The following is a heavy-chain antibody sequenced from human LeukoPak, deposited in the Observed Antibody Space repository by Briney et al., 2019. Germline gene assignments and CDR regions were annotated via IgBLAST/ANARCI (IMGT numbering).Heavy chain of an antibody. V-gene: IGHV4-30-4*01. Sequence: SRTLSLTCTVSGGSISSGDYYWSWIRQPPGKGLEWIGYIYYSGSTYYNPSLKSRVTISVDTSKNQFSLKLSSVTAADTAVYYCARGGDTAMAPHYWGQGTLVTVSS. CDR2: IYYSGST. CDR3: ARGGDTAMAPHY. D-gene: IGHD5-18*01. CDR1: GGSISSGDYY. J-gene: IGHJ4*02.